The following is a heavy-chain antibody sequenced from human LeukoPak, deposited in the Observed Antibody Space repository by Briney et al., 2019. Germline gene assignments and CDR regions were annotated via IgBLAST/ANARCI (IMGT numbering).Heavy chain of an antibody. D-gene: IGHD6-19*01. J-gene: IGHJ4*02. Sequence: PGGSLRLSCAASGFTFSSYAMSWVRQAPGKGLEWVSSISSSSSYIYYADSVKGRFTISRDNAKNSLYLQMNSLRAEDTAVYYCARREQWLVLVDYWGQGTLVTVSS. V-gene: IGHV3-21*01. CDR2: ISSSSSYI. CDR3: ARREQWLVLVDY. CDR1: GFTFSSYA.